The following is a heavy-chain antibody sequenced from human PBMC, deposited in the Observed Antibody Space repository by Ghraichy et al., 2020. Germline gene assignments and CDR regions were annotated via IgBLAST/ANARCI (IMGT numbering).Heavy chain of an antibody. Sequence: SETLSLTCAVSGDSISSYYWSWIRQPPGKGLEWIGYIYYSGSTNYNPSLKSRVTISVDTSKTQFSLRLSSVTAADTAVYYCARDSGYFYASSGYYARDYYYGMDVWGQGTTVTVSS. CDR2: IYYSGST. CDR1: GDSISSYY. CDR3: ARDSGYFYASSGYYARDYYYGMDV. J-gene: IGHJ6*02. D-gene: IGHD3-22*01. V-gene: IGHV4-59*01.